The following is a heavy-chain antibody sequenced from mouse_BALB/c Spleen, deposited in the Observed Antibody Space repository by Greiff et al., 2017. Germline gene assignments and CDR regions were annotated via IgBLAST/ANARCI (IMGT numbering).Heavy chain of an antibody. CDR1: GFSLTSYG. CDR3: AKSLYGLDY. D-gene: IGHD1-1*02. CDR2: IWSGGST. Sequence: VQVVESGPGLVQPSQSLSITCTVSGFSLTSYGVHWVRQSPGKGLEWLGVIWSGGSTDYNAAFISRLSISKDNSKSQVFFKMNSLQANDTAIYYCAKSLYGLDYWGQGTTLTVSS. J-gene: IGHJ2*01. V-gene: IGHV2-2*02.